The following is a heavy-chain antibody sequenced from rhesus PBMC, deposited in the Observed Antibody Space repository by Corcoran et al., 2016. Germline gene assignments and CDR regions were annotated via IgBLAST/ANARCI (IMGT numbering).Heavy chain of an antibody. J-gene: IGHJ1*01. CDR3: ARDRSNYDDFEF. D-gene: IGHD4-23*01. Sequence: QVQLQESGPGLVKPSETLSLTCTVSGGSISDSYYWSWIRSPPGKGLEWIGRIYGSSGSTDYNPSLKSRVTFSRDTSKNQFSLKLRSVTAADTAVYYCARDRSNYDDFEFWGQGALVTVSS. V-gene: IGHV4S7*01. CDR2: IYGSSGST. CDR1: GGSISDSYY.